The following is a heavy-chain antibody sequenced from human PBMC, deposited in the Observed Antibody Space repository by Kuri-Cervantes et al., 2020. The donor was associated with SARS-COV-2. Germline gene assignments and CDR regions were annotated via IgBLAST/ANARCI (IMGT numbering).Heavy chain of an antibody. CDR2: IYSGGST. Sequence: GGSLRLSCAASGFTASSNYMSWVRQAPGKGLEWVSVIYSGGSTYYADSVKGRFTISRDNSKNTLYLQMNSLRAEDTAVYYCARDLGEGPTGYWGQGTLVTVSS. V-gene: IGHV3-66*01. D-gene: IGHD3-16*01. CDR1: GFTASSNY. CDR3: ARDLGEGPTGY. J-gene: IGHJ4*02.